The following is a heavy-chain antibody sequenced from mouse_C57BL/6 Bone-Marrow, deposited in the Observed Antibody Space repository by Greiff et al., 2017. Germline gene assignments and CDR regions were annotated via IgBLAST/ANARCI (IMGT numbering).Heavy chain of an antibody. CDR3: ASDYYGSSRFAY. V-gene: IGHV1-81*01. J-gene: IGHJ3*01. CDR1: GYTFTSYG. Sequence: VQLVESGAELARPGASVKLSCKASGYTFTSYGISWVKQRTGQGLEWIGEIYPRSGNTYYNEKFKGKATLPADKSSSTAYMELRSLTSEDSAVYFCASDYYGSSRFAYWGQGTLVTVSA. D-gene: IGHD1-1*01. CDR2: IYPRSGNT.